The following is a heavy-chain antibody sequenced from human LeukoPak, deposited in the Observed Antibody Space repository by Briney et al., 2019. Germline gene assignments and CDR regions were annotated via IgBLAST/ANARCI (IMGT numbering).Heavy chain of an antibody. CDR2: IYYSGST. D-gene: IGHD6-19*01. CDR1: GGSISNGDHY. J-gene: IGHJ6*02. V-gene: IGHV4-31*03. CDR3: ARDRYSSGWYYYYGMDV. Sequence: PSETLSLTCTVSGGSISNGDHYWSWIRQHPGKGLEWIGHIYYSGSTYYNPSLKSRVTISVDTSKNQFSLKLGSVTAADTAVYYCARDRYSSGWYYYYGMDVWGQGTTVTVSS.